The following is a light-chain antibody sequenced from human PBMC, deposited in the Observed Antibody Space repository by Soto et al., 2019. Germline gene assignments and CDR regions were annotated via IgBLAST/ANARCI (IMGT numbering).Light chain of an antibody. J-gene: IGKJ1*01. V-gene: IGKV1-9*01. CDR3: QHYMSYPWT. CDR2: AAS. CDR1: QGVSSY. Sequence: DIQLTQSPSFLSASVGDRVTITCRASQGVSSYLAWYQQKPGKAPKLLIYAASTLQSGVPSRFSGSGSGTEFTLSISSLQADDFASYYCQHYMSYPWTFGRGTKVDIK.